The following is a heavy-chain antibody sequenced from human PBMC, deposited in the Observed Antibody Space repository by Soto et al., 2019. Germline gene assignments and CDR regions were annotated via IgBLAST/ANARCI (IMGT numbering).Heavy chain of an antibody. V-gene: IGHV3-7*01. J-gene: IGHJ6*03. D-gene: IGHD5-18*01. CDR1: GFTFSSYW. Sequence: PGGSLRLSCAASGFTFSSYWMSWVRPAPGKGLEWVANIKQDGSEKYYVDSVKGRFTISRDNAKNSLYLQMNSLRAEDTAVYYCARERGYSYGYSGLYYYYYMDVWGKGTTVTVSS. CDR3: ARERGYSYGYSGLYYYYYMDV. CDR2: IKQDGSEK.